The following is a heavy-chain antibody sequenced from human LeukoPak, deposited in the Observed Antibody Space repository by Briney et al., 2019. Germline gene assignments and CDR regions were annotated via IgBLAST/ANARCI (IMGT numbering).Heavy chain of an antibody. Sequence: SETLSLTCTVSGGSISSYYWSWIRQPPGKGLEWIGYIYYSGSTNYNPSLKSRVTISVDTSENQFSLKLSSVTAADTAVYYCARAIAVAGTRWFDPWGQGTLVTVSS. V-gene: IGHV4-59*08. CDR1: GGSISSYY. CDR2: IYYSGST. J-gene: IGHJ5*02. D-gene: IGHD6-19*01. CDR3: ARAIAVAGTRWFDP.